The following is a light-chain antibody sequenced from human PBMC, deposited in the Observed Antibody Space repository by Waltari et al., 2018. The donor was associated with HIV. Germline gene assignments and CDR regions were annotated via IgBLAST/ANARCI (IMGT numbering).Light chain of an antibody. CDR1: LSRHNNGFNY. Sequence: DVVVTQSPLSLPGILGEPGSISCRSSLSRHNNGFNYLDWYVQRPGQSPQLLSYLSSHRASGVSYRFSGSGAGTDFTLNISRVESEDVAFYFCMQALYTPPIFGGGT. J-gene: IGKJ4*01. V-gene: IGKV2-28*01. CDR2: LSS. CDR3: MQALYTPPI.